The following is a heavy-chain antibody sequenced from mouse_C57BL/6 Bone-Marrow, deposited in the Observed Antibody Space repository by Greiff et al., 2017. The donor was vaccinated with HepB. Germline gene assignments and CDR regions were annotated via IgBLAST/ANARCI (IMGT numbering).Heavy chain of an antibody. CDR3: ARRVYDYGAWFAY. J-gene: IGHJ3*01. D-gene: IGHD2-4*01. CDR1: GYTFTSYD. CDR2: IYPRDGST. Sequence: VMLQHSGPELVKPGASVKLSCKASGYTFTSYDINWVKQRPGQGLEWIGWIYPRDGSTKYNEKFKGKATLTVDTSSSSSYMELPSLTSEDSAVYFCARRVYDYGAWFAYWGQGTLVTVSA. V-gene: IGHV1-85*01.